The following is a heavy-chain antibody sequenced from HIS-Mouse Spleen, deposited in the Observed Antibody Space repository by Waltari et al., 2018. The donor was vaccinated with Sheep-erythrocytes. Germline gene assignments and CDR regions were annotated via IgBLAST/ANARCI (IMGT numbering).Heavy chain of an antibody. J-gene: IGHJ6*02. D-gene: IGHD1-1*01. CDR3: AKDIGTGLSYGMDV. V-gene: IGHV3-9*01. Sequence: EVQLVESGGGLVQPGRSLRLSCAAFGFTFDDYAMTWVRQAPGKGLGWVSGISWNSGSIGYADSVKGRFTISRDNAKNSLYLQMNSLRAEDTALYYCAKDIGTGLSYGMDVWGQGTTVTVSS. CDR1: GFTFDDYA. CDR2: ISWNSGSI.